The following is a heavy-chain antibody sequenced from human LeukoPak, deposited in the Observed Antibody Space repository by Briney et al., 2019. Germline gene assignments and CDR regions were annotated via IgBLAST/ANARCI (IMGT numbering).Heavy chain of an antibody. V-gene: IGHV3-11*04. D-gene: IGHD3-16*01. CDR2: ISSSGSTI. J-gene: IGHJ3*02. Sequence: GGSLRLSCAASGFTFSDYYMSWIRQAPGKGLEWVSYISSSGSTIYYADSVKGRFTISRDNAENSLYLQMNSLRAEDTAVYYCARAMSAWGVAFDIWGQGTMVTVSS. CDR3: ARAMSAWGVAFDI. CDR1: GFTFSDYY.